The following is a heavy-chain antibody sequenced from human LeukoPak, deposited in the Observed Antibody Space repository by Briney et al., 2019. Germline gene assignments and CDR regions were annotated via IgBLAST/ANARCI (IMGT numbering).Heavy chain of an antibody. CDR2: IIPIFGTA. CDR1: GGTFSSYA. Sequence: ASVKVSCKASGGTFSSYAISWVRQAPGQGLEWMGGIIPIFGTANYAQKFQGRVTMTTDTSTSTAYMELRSLRSDDTAVYYCARAPTYYYDSSGYQGDDYWGQGTLVTVSS. CDR3: ARAPTYYYDSSGYQGDDY. D-gene: IGHD3-22*01. V-gene: IGHV1-69*05. J-gene: IGHJ4*02.